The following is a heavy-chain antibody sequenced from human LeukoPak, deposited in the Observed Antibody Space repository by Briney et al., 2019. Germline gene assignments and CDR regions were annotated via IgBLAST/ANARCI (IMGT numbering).Heavy chain of an antibody. V-gene: IGHV3-15*01. CDR1: GFTFTKAW. D-gene: IGHD5-18*01. CDR3: TTGTWIQLWLADY. J-gene: IGHJ4*02. Sequence: VGSLRLSCAASGFTFTKAWMSWVRQAPGKGLEWVGHINPSSDGGTTDYAAPVQGRFSISRDDSKNTLHLQMNRLKTEDTAVYYCTTGTWIQLWLADYWGQGTLVTVSS. CDR2: INPSSDGGTT.